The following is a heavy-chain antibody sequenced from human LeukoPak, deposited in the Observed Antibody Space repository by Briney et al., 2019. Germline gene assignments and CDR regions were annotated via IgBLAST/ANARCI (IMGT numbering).Heavy chain of an antibody. CDR3: LGGNPGVY. V-gene: IGHV5-51*01. CDR2: IYPGDSDT. J-gene: IGHJ4*02. D-gene: IGHD4-23*01. Sequence: GLEWMGIIYPGDSDTRYSPSFQGQVTISADKSISTAYLQWSSLKASDTAMYYCLGGNPGVYWGQGTLVTVSS.